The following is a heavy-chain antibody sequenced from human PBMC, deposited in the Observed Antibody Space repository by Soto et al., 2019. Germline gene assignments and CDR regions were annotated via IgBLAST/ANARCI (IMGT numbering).Heavy chain of an antibody. Sequence: QVHLVQSGAEVKKPGASVKVSCKGSGYIFTTYGITWVRQAPGQGLEWMGWISAHNGNTNYAQKLQGRVTVTRDTSTSTAYMELRNLRSDDTAVYDCARGTDGDYWGQGALVTVSS. CDR1: GYIFTTYG. J-gene: IGHJ4*02. CDR2: ISAHNGNT. CDR3: ARGTDGDY. D-gene: IGHD6-6*01. V-gene: IGHV1-18*01.